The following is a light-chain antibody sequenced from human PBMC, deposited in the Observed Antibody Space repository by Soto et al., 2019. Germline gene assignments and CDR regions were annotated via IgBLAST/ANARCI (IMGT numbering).Light chain of an antibody. V-gene: IGKV1-27*01. Sequence: EIQMTQSPSSLSASVGDRVTITCRASQGINIYLAWYKQKAGKVPKLLIYDASTLQSGVPSRFSGSGSGTDLTLTISGLQPEDVATYYCQKYNGAPLTFGGGTNVEIK. J-gene: IGKJ4*01. CDR2: DAS. CDR1: QGINIY. CDR3: QKYNGAPLT.